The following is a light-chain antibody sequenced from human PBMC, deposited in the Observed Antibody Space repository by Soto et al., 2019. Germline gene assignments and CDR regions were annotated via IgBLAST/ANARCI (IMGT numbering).Light chain of an antibody. CDR1: QTLLHSNGYNY. V-gene: IGKV2-28*01. CDR2: VAS. CDR3: MQALQTPIT. Sequence: DIVMTQSPLSLPVTPGEPASISCRSSQTLLHSNGYNYLDWYLQKPGQSPQLLIYVASRRASGVPDRFSGSGSGTDFTLKISRVEAEDVGIYYCMQALQTPITFGQGTRLEIK. J-gene: IGKJ5*01.